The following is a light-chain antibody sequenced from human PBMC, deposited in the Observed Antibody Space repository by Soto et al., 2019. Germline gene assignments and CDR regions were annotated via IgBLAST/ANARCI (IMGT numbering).Light chain of an antibody. Sequence: EIVMTQSPATLSVSPGERATLSCRASQSVNSNLAWYQQKPGQAPTLLIYDASTRATGIQARFSGSGSGTEFTLTISSLQSEDFAVYYCQQFDNPPPVTFGQGTRLEIK. CDR1: QSVNSN. J-gene: IGKJ5*01. CDR2: DAS. V-gene: IGKV3-15*01. CDR3: QQFDNPPPVT.